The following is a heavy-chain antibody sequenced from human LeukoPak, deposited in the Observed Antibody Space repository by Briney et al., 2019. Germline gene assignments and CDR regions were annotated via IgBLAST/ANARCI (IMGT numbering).Heavy chain of an antibody. CDR3: ARDDNSGYCSGGSCYYYYGMDV. Sequence: GGSLRLSCAASGFTFSSYWMSWVRQAPGKGLEWVANIKQDGSEKYYVDSVKGRFTISRDNAKNSLYLQMNSLRAEDTAVYYCARDDNSGYCSGGSCYYYYGMDVWGQGTTVTVSS. J-gene: IGHJ6*02. D-gene: IGHD2-15*01. V-gene: IGHV3-7*01. CDR2: IKQDGSEK. CDR1: GFTFSSYW.